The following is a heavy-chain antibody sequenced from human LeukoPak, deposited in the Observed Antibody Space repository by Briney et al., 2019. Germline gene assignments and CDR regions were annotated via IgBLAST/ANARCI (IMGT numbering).Heavy chain of an antibody. D-gene: IGHD2-2*01. CDR1: GYTFTGYY. CDR3: ERGYCSSTSCYGVDY. J-gene: IGHJ4*02. CDR2: INPNSGGT. Sequence: ASEKLSCKGSGYTFTGYYMHLVRQAPGQGLEWMGLINPNSGGTNYAQKFQGRVTMTRDTSISTDYMELSRLRSDDTDVYYCERGYCSSTSCYGVDYWGQGTMVTVSS. V-gene: IGHV1-2*02.